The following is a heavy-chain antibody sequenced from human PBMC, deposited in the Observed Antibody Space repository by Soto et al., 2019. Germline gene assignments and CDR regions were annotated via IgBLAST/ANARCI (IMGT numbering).Heavy chain of an antibody. D-gene: IGHD6-19*01. V-gene: IGHV3-30-3*01. J-gene: IGHJ4*02. CDR2: ISYDGSNK. CDR1: GFTFSSYA. CDR3: ARDEGSGCNSMIDY. Sequence: QVQLVESGGGVVQPGRSLRLSCAASGFTFSSYAMHWVRQAPGKGLEWVAVISYDGSNKYYADSVKGRFTISRDNSKNTLYLQMNSLRAEDTAVYYCARDEGSGCNSMIDYWGQGTLVTVSS.